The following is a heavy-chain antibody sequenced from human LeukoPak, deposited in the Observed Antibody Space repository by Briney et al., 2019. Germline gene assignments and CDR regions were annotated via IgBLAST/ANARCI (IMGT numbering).Heavy chain of an antibody. CDR2: IYHSGST. J-gene: IGHJ6*04. D-gene: IGHD2-2*01. Sequence: SQTLSLTCAVSGGSISSGGYSWSWIRQSPGKGLEWIGYIYHSGSTYNNPSLKSRATISVDRSKNQFSLKLSSVTAADTAVYFCAREVVVPAAMSFRYYYYGMDVWGKGTTVTVSS. CDR1: GGSISSGGYS. CDR3: AREVVVPAAMSFRYYYYGMDV. V-gene: IGHV4-30-2*06.